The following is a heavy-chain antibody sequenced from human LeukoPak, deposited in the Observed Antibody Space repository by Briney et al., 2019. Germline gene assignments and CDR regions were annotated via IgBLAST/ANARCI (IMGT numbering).Heavy chain of an antibody. CDR2: ISYTGNT. CDR1: GVSINSNTYS. Sequence: SETLSLTCTVSGVSINSNTYSWGWIRQPPGEGLEWIGTISYTGNTYYNSSLKSRLTISVDTSKTQFSLKLSSGTAADTAVYYCARHFGYDDTSDYQGVPDYWGQGSLVTVSS. J-gene: IGHJ4*02. V-gene: IGHV4-39*01. CDR3: ARHFGYDDTSDYQGVPDY. D-gene: IGHD3-22*01.